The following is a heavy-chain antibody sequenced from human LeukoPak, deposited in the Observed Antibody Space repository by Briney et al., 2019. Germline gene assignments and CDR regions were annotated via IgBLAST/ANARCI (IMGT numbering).Heavy chain of an antibody. CDR2: IKQDGSEK. J-gene: IGHJ4*02. CDR1: GFTFSSYS. V-gene: IGHV3-7*01. D-gene: IGHD6-13*01. CDR3: AREGRYSSSRRVFFDY. Sequence: GGSLRLSCAASGFTFSSYSMNWVRQAPGKGLEWVANIKQDGSEKYYVDSVKGRFTISRDNAKNSLYLQMNSLRAEDTAVYYCAREGRYSSSRRVFFDYWGQGTLVTVSS.